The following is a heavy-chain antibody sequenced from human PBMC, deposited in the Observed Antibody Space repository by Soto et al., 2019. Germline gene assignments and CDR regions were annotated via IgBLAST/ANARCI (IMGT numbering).Heavy chain of an antibody. CDR3: ARDPAIYSGKFDYGLDV. J-gene: IGHJ6*02. D-gene: IGHD4-4*01. CDR1: GFTFSSYE. CDR2: IGTSGKTI. Sequence: EVQLVESGGGLVQAGGSLRLFCAVSGFTFSSYEMNWVRQAPGKGLEWVSYIGTSGKTIYYADSVRSRFTISRDNAKNSLYLQMNSLRAEDTAVYFCARDPAIYSGKFDYGLDVWGRGTTVTVSS. V-gene: IGHV3-48*03.